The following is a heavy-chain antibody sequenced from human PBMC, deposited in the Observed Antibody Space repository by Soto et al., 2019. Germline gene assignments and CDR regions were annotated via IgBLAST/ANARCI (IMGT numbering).Heavy chain of an antibody. D-gene: IGHD3-22*01. Sequence: SETLSLTCTVSGGSISSYYWSWIRQPPGKGLEWIGYIYYSGSTNYNPSLKSRVTISVDTSKNQFSLKLSSVTAADTAVYYCARSRLYYYDSSGESHFDYWGQGTLVTVSS. J-gene: IGHJ4*02. CDR1: GGSISSYY. CDR3: ARSRLYYYDSSGESHFDY. CDR2: IYYSGST. V-gene: IGHV4-59*01.